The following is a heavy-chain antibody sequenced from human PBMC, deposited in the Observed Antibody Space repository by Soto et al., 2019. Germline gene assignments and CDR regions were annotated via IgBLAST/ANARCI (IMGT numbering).Heavy chain of an antibody. J-gene: IGHJ6*02. CDR2: INHSGST. Sequence: SETLSLTCTVSGGSISSGGYYWSWIRQPPGKGLDWIGEINHSGSTNYNPSLKSRVTISVDTSKNQFSLKLSSVTAADTAVYYCARYSRGGSGSYQYYYYGMDVWGQGTTVTVSS. CDR3: ARYSRGGSGSYQYYYYGMDV. D-gene: IGHD3-10*01. CDR1: GGSISSGGYY. V-gene: IGHV4-39*07.